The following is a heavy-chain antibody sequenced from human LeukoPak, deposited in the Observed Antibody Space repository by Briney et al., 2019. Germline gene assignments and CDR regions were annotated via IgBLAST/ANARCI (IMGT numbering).Heavy chain of an antibody. J-gene: IGHJ3*02. CDR3: ARVLYSSGAFDI. V-gene: IGHV1-8*03. Sequence: ASVKVSCKASGYTFTGYYLHWVRQARGQGLEWMGWMNPNSGNTGYAQKFQGRVTITRNTSISTAYMELSSLRSGDTAVYYCARVLYSSGAFDIWGQGTMVTVSS. CDR2: MNPNSGNT. D-gene: IGHD6-19*01. CDR1: GYTFTGYY.